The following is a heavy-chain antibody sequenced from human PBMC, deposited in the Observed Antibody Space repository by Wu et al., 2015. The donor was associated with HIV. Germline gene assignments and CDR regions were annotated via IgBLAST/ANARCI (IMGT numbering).Heavy chain of an antibody. CDR1: GYTFSDYY. Sequence: QVHLMQSGSEVKKPGASMKVSCKASGYTFSDYYIQWVRQVPGQGLEWMGWINPNTGATNYAQKFEDRVSMTRETSITTAYMELRSLRSDDTAVYYCARPYYDILTGYYSFDYWGQGTLVTVSS. D-gene: IGHD3-9*01. V-gene: IGHV1-2*02. J-gene: IGHJ4*02. CDR2: INPNTGAT. CDR3: ARPYYDILTGYYSFDY.